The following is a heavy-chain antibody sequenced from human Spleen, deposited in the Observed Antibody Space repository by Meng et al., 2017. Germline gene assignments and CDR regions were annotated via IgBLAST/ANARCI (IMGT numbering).Heavy chain of an antibody. CDR1: GGSLSGYY. D-gene: IGHD6-13*01. V-gene: IGHV4-34*01. CDR2: SDHFGNT. Sequence: QVQLQQWGSGLLKPSETLYLTCAVFGGSLSGYYCNWFRQPPGKGLEWIGGSDHFGNTIYNPSLKGRLTISVGTSKNQISLRLTSVIAADTAVYYCGALSSTWHLDYWGRGTLVTVSS. CDR3: GALSSTWHLDY. J-gene: IGHJ4*02.